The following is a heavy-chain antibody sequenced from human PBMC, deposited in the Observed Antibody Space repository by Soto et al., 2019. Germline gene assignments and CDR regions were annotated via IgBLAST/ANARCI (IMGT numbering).Heavy chain of an antibody. D-gene: IGHD5-12*01. CDR1: GYTFTGYY. CDR3: ARAQRWLQSPFDY. CDR2: INPNSGGT. V-gene: IGHV1-2*04. Sequence: ASVKVSCKASGYTFTGYYMHWVRQAPGQGLEWMGWINPNSGGTNYAQKFQGWVTMTRDTSISTAYMELSRLRSDDTAVYYCARAQRWLQSPFDYWGQGTRVTVSS. J-gene: IGHJ4*02.